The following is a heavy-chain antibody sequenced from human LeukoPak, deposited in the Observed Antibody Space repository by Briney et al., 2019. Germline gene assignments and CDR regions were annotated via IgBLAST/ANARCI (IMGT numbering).Heavy chain of an antibody. CDR1: GGSISSSSYY. J-gene: IGHJ4*02. Sequence: KPSETLSLTCTVSGGSISSSSYYWGWIRQPPGKGLEWIGSIYYSGSTYYNPSLKSRVTISVDTSKNQFSLKLSSVTAADTAVYYCARQVTADYFDYWGQGTLVTVSS. V-gene: IGHV4-39*01. CDR3: ARQVTADYFDY. D-gene: IGHD4-23*01. CDR2: IYYSGST.